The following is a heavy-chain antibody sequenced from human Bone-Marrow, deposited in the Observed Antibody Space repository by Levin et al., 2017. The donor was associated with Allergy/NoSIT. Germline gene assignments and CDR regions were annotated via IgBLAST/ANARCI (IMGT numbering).Heavy chain of an antibody. CDR1: GYTFSSYG. CDR2: ISADSVNT. V-gene: IGHV1-18*01. CDR3: ARDNDIVAVPAYGMDV. Sequence: GESLKISCKAYGYTFSSYGITWVRQAPGQGLEWMGWISADSVNTRYAQKFQGRVTMTTDTSTNTAYMELRSLKSDDTAVYFCARDNDIVAVPAYGMDVWGQGTTVIVSS. D-gene: IGHD2-2*01. J-gene: IGHJ6*02.